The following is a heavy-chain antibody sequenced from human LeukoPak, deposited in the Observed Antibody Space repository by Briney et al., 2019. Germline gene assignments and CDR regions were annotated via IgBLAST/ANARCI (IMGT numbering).Heavy chain of an antibody. V-gene: IGHV5-51*01. CDR3: ARQQVAYYYYNGMDV. D-gene: IGHD2-15*01. J-gene: IGHJ6*04. Sequence: GESLKISCKGSGYSFTTYWIAWVRQMPGKGLEWMGIIYPGDSDTRYSPSFQGQVTISADKSISTAFLQWSSLKASDTAMYYCARQQVAYYYYNGMDVWGKGTTVTVSS. CDR2: IYPGDSDT. CDR1: GYSFTTYW.